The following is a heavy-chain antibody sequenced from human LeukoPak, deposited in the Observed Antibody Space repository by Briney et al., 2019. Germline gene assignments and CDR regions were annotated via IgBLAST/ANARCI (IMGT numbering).Heavy chain of an antibody. D-gene: IGHD3-10*01. CDR2: LYSGGNT. CDR3: ARESGFGELFPYAFDI. J-gene: IGHJ3*02. V-gene: IGHV3-53*01. CDR1: GFTFDDYA. Sequence: PGGSLRLSCAASGFTFDDYAMHWVRQAPGKGLEWVSVLYSGGNTYYTDSVKGRFAISRDYSRNTVYLQMNSLRAEDTAVYYCARESGFGELFPYAFDIWGQGTVVTVSS.